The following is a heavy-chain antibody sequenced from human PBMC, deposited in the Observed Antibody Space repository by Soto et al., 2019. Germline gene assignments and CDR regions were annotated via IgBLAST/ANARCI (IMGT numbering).Heavy chain of an antibody. CDR3: ARVGGYSYNFDY. Sequence: GGSLRLSCAASGFTFSSYSMNWVRQAPGKGLEWVSSISSSISYIYYADSVKGRFTISRDNAKNSLYLQMNSLRAEDTAVYYCARVGGYSYNFDYWGQGTLVTVSS. CDR2: ISSSISYI. CDR1: GFTFSSYS. J-gene: IGHJ4*02. D-gene: IGHD5-18*01. V-gene: IGHV3-21*01.